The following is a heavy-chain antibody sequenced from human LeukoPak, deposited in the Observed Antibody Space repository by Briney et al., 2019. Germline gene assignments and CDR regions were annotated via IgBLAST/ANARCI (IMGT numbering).Heavy chain of an antibody. Sequence: GGSLRLSCAASGFTFSSYWMHWVRQAPGKGLEWVSGINWNGGSTGYADSVKGRFTISRDNSKNSLYLQMNSLRTEDTALYYCAKDQAARPHYYYYYYMDVWGKGTTVTVSS. V-gene: IGHV3-20*04. CDR3: AKDQAARPHYYYYYYMDV. CDR1: GFTFSSYW. CDR2: INWNGGST. D-gene: IGHD6-6*01. J-gene: IGHJ6*03.